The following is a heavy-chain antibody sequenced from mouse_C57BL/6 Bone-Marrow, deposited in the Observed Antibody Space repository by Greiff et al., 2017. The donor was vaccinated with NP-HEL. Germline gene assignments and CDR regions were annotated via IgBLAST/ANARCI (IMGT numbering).Heavy chain of an antibody. CDR1: GYTFTSYG. CDR3: ARVEGAWFAY. CDR2: IYPRSGNT. J-gene: IGHJ3*01. Sequence: VQLQQSGAELARPGASVKLSCKASGYTFTSYGISWVKQRTGQGLEWIGEIYPRSGNTYYNEKFKGKATLTADKSYSTAYMELRSLTSEDSAVYFCARVEGAWFAYWGQGTLVTVSA. V-gene: IGHV1-81*01.